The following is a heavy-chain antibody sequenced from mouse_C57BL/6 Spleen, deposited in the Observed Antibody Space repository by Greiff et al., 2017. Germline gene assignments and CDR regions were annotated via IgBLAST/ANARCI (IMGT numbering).Heavy chain of an antibody. D-gene: IGHD1-1*01. CDR2: INPYNGGT. CDR3: ASPAIVAGYAVDY. CDR1: GYTFTDYY. Sequence: VQLQQSGPVLVKPGASVKMSCKASGYTFTDYYMNWVKQSHGKSLEWIGVINPYNGGTNYNQKFKGKATLTVDKSASTAYMVLSSLTSEDSAVXSSASPAIVAGYAVDYWGQGTSVTVSS. V-gene: IGHV1-19*01. J-gene: IGHJ4*01.